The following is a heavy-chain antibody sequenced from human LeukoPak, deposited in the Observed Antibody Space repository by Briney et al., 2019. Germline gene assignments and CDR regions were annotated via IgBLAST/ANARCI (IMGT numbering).Heavy chain of an antibody. Sequence: RPGGSLRLSCTVSGFPVSINSMSWVRQAPGKGLEWVSFIYSGGNTHYSDSVKGRFTISRDNSKNTLYLQMNSLRAEDTALYYCARGPLLWFGELGSGLFDYWGQGTLVTVSS. J-gene: IGHJ4*02. CDR3: ARGPLLWFGELGSGLFDY. D-gene: IGHD3-10*01. V-gene: IGHV3-53*01. CDR1: GFPVSINS. CDR2: IYSGGNT.